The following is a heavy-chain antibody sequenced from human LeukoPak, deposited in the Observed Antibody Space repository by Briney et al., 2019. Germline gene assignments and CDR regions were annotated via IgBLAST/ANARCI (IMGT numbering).Heavy chain of an antibody. D-gene: IGHD6-13*01. CDR1: GFTFSSYG. CDR2: IWYDGSNK. CDR3: ARDRDSSSWSHFDY. Sequence: GRSLRLSCAASGFTFSSYGMHWVRQAPGKGLEWVAVIWYDGSNKYCADSVKGRFTISRDNSKNTLYLQMNSLRAEDTAVYYCARDRDSSSWSHFDYWGQGTLVTVSS. V-gene: IGHV3-33*01. J-gene: IGHJ4*02.